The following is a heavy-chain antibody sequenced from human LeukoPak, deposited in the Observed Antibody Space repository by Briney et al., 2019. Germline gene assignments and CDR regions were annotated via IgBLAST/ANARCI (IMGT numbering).Heavy chain of an antibody. D-gene: IGHD5-12*01. J-gene: IGHJ4*02. CDR3: ARDSYSGRAHFDS. CDR2: IHYSGST. CDR1: GGSISSCY. V-gene: IGHV4-59*01. Sequence: SETLSLTCTVSGGSISSCYWNWIRQPPGRGLEWIGYIHYSGSTNYIPSLKSRVTISVDTSKNQFSLKLSSVTAADTAVYYCARDSYSGRAHFDSWGQGTLVTVSS.